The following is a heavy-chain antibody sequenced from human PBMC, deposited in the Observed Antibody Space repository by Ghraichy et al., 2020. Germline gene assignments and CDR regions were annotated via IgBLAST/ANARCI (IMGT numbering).Heavy chain of an antibody. D-gene: IGHD5-18*01. CDR2: IYYSGST. CDR3: ARGMRDTAMANYFDY. J-gene: IGHJ4*02. V-gene: IGHV4-61*01. CDR1: GGSVSSGSYY. Sequence: SETLSLTCTVSGGSVSSGSYYWSWIRQPPGKGLEWIGYIYYSGSTNYNPSLKSRVTISVDTSKNQFSLKLSSVTAADTAVYYCARGMRDTAMANYFDYWGQGTLVTVSS.